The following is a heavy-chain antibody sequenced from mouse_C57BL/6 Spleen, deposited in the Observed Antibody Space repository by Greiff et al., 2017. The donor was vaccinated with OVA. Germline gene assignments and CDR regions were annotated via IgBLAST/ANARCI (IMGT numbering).Heavy chain of an antibody. CDR1: GYAFSSSW. V-gene: IGHV1-82*01. CDR3: AARAMDY. J-gene: IGHJ4*01. CDR2: IYPGDGDT. Sequence: VQVVESGPELVKPGASVKISCKASGYAFSSSWMNWVKQRPGKGLEWIGRIYPGDGDTNYNGKFKGKATLTADKSSSTAYMQLSSLTSEDSAVYFCAARAMDYWGQGTSVTVSS.